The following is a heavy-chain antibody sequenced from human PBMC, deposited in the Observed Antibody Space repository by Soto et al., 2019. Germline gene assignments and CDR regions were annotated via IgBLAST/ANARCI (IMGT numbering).Heavy chain of an antibody. CDR1: GFAFSSYA. V-gene: IGHV3-23*01. CDR2: ISGSAERT. CDR3: AKDPMYYDFWSGPSGWFGP. J-gene: IGHJ5*02. D-gene: IGHD3-3*01. Sequence: PGGSLRLSCAASGFAFSSYAMNWVRQAPGKGLEWVSGISGSAERTYYADSVKGRFTISRDSSKNTVFLQMNSLRAEDTAVYYCAKDPMYYDFWSGPSGWFGPWGQGTLVTVSS.